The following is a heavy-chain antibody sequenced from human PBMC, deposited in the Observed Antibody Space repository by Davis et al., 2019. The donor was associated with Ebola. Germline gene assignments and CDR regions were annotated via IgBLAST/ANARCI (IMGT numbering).Heavy chain of an antibody. CDR1: GDSVSGNNGA. J-gene: IGHJ4*02. CDR2: TYYNSKWYI. Sequence: HSQTLSLTCAISGDSVSGNNGAWTWIRQSPSRGLEWLGRTYYNSKWYIDYAVSVKSRLIINPDTSKNQFSLQLNSVTPEDTAVYYCARARWDLSKGSDYWGQGTLVSVSS. D-gene: IGHD1-26*01. V-gene: IGHV6-1*01. CDR3: ARARWDLSKGSDY.